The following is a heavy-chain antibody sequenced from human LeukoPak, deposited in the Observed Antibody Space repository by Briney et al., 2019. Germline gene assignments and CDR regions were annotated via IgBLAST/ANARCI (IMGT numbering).Heavy chain of an antibody. CDR3: ARRAELGNDAFDI. J-gene: IGHJ3*02. CDR1: GYTFTSYY. CDR2: INPSGGST. Sequence: ASVKVSCKASGYTFTSYYMHWVRQAPGQGLEWMGIINPSGGSTTYAQNFQGRVTMTRDTSTSTVYMELSSLRSEDTAVYYCARRAELGNDAFDIWGQGTVVTVSS. V-gene: IGHV1-46*01. D-gene: IGHD7-27*01.